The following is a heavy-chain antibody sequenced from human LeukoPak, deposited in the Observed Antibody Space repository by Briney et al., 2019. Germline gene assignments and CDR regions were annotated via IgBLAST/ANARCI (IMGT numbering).Heavy chain of an antibody. Sequence: SETLSLTCAAYGGSFSGYYWSWIRHPPGERLEWIGEINHSGSTNYTPSLKSRVTISVDTSKNQFSLKLSTVTAADTAVYYCARVLRLLSNYYDSSGSPDGYYYYMDVWGKGTTVTVSS. CDR1: GGSFSGYY. CDR2: INHSGST. D-gene: IGHD3-22*01. CDR3: ARVLRLLSNYYDSSGSPDGYYYYMDV. J-gene: IGHJ6*03. V-gene: IGHV4-34*01.